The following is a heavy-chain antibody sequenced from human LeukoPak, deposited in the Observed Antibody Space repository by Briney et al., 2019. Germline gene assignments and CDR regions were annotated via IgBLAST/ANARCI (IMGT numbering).Heavy chain of an antibody. CDR1: GFTFSSYW. J-gene: IGHJ3*02. CDR3: AGEMATNDAFDI. CDR2: INSDGSST. D-gene: IGHD5-24*01. Sequence: GGSLRLSCAASGFTFSSYWMHWVRQAPGKGLVWVSRINSDGSSTSYADPVKGRFTISRDNAKNTLYLQMNSLRAEDTAVYYCAGEMATNDAFDIWGQGTMVTVSS. V-gene: IGHV3-74*01.